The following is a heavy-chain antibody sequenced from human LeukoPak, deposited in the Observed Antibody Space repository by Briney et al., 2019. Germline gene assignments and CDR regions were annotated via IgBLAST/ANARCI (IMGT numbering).Heavy chain of an antibody. Sequence: PGGSLSLSCAASGFTFSSYSMDWVRQAPGKGQEWVSYISSSSSTIYYADSVKGRFTISRDNAKNSLYLQMNSLRDEATAVYYCARVSRTHQPRYFDYWGQGTLVTVSS. CDR3: ARVSRTHQPRYFDY. CDR1: GFTFSSYS. CDR2: ISSSSSTI. J-gene: IGHJ4*02. V-gene: IGHV3-48*02. D-gene: IGHD2-2*01.